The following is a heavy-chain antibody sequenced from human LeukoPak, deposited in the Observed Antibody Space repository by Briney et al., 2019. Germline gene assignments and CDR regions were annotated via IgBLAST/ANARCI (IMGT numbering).Heavy chain of an antibody. Sequence: GGSLRLSCAASGFTFSNAWMSWVRQAPGKGLEWVGRIKSKTDGGTTDYAAPVKGRFTISRDDSKNTLYLQMNSLKTEDTAVYYCTTDVTMIAIGYYFDYWGQGTLVTVSS. CDR2: IKSKTDGGTT. D-gene: IGHD3-22*01. V-gene: IGHV3-15*01. J-gene: IGHJ4*02. CDR3: TTDVTMIAIGYYFDY. CDR1: GFTFSNAW.